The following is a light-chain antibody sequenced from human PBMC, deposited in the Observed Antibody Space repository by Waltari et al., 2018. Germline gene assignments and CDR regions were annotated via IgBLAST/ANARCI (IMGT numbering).Light chain of an antibody. CDR2: LTS. CDR3: QQYQDYPWT. V-gene: IGKV1-5*03. CDR1: QSIGGW. Sequence: DIQMTQSPSIMSASVGDRVTITCRASQSIGGWLAWDQQKPGKAPNLLIYLTSILQSGVPSRFSGSGSGTEFTLTISSLQPDDFATYYCQQYQDYPWTFGQGTRVDI. J-gene: IGKJ1*01.